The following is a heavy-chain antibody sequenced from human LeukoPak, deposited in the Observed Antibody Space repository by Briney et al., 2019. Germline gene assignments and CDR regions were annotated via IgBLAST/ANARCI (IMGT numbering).Heavy chain of an antibody. CDR2: IYYSGST. CDR3: ARIAVAGSFDY. D-gene: IGHD6-19*01. Sequence: SETLSLTCTVSGGSISSYYWSWIRQPPGKGLEWIGYIYYSGSTNYNPSLKSRVTISVDTSKNQFSLKLSSVTAADTAVYYCARIAVAGSFDYWGQGTLVTASS. CDR1: GGSISSYY. J-gene: IGHJ4*02. V-gene: IGHV4-59*01.